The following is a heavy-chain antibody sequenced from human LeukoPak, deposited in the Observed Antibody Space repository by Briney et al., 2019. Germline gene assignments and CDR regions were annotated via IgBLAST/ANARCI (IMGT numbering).Heavy chain of an antibody. J-gene: IGHJ4*02. CDR1: GGSISSYY. D-gene: IGHD2-15*01. V-gene: IGHV4-59*08. CDR3: ASTYCSGGSCYWALDY. CDR2: IYYSGST. Sequence: PSETLSLTCTVSGGSISSYYWSWIRQPPGKGLEWIGYIYYSGSTNYNPSLKSRVTISVDTSKDQFSLKLSSVTAADTAVYYCASTYCSGGSCYWALDYWGQGTLVTVSS.